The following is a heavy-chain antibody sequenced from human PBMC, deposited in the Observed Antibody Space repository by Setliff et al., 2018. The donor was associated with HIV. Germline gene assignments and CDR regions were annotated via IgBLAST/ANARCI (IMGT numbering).Heavy chain of an antibody. CDR2: IYYSGST. Sequence: LSLTCTVSGGSISSYYWSWIRQPPGKGLEWIGYIYYSGSTNYNPTLKSRVTISVDTSKNQFSLRLHSVTAADTAVYYCARDPPGYGDSNDYWGQGTLVTVSS. J-gene: IGHJ4*02. CDR1: GGSISSYY. V-gene: IGHV4-59*01. D-gene: IGHD4-17*01. CDR3: ARDPPGYGDSNDY.